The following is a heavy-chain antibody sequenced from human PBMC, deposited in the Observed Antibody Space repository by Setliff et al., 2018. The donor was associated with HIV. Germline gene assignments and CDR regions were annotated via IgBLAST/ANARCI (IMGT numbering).Heavy chain of an antibody. CDR1: GYTFSDYY. Sequence: ASVKVSCKASGYTFSDYYVHWVRQAPGQGLEWMGWINGNSGAAHYAQKFQGRVTMTRDTSTNTAYMELTRLRSDDTAVYYCARALTSGGFYYYYMDVWGKGTTVTVSS. D-gene: IGHD3-9*01. J-gene: IGHJ6*03. V-gene: IGHV1-2*02. CDR3: ARALTSGGFYYYYMDV. CDR2: INGNSGAA.